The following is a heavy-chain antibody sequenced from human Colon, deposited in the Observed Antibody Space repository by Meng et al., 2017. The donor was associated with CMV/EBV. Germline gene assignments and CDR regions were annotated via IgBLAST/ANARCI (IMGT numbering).Heavy chain of an antibody. CDR1: KGTFTSYP. CDR3: ARVICGGDCYLDY. Sequence: QVQPEQSGAEVKKPGSSVKVSCKASKGTFTSYPISWVRQGSGQGFEWVGGIITISGTTDYAQKFQGRVTITADESTSTAYMKLSNLRSEDTAIYYCARVICGGDCYLDYWGRGTLVTVSS. J-gene: IGHJ4*02. V-gene: IGHV1-69*12. CDR2: IITISGTT. D-gene: IGHD2-21*02.